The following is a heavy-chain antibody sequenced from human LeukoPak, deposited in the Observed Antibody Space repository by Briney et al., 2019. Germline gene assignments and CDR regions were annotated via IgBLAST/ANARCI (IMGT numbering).Heavy chain of an antibody. CDR1: GYTFTDYY. Sequence: ASVKVSCKASGYTFTDYYMHWVRQAPGQGLEWMGWIKPNSGGTNYAQKFQGRVTMTRDTSISTAYMELSRLRSDDTAVYYCARDIVVVSAARGFGYCGQGTLVTVSS. V-gene: IGHV1-2*02. CDR3: ARDIVVVSAARGFGY. CDR2: IKPNSGGT. J-gene: IGHJ4*02. D-gene: IGHD2-2*01.